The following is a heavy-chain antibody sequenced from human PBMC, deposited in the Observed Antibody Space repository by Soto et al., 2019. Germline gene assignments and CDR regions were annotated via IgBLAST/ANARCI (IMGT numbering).Heavy chain of an antibody. J-gene: IGHJ6*02. D-gene: IGHD6-13*01. CDR2: IIPIFGTA. CDR3: ASAVKYSSSWYEYYYYGMDV. V-gene: IGHV1-69*13. CDR1: GGTFSSYA. Sequence: SVKVSCKASGGTFSSYAISWVRQAPGQGLEWMGGIIPIFGTANYAQKFQGRVTITADESTSTAYMELSSLRSEDTAVYYCASAVKYSSSWYEYYYYGMDVWGQGTTVTVSS.